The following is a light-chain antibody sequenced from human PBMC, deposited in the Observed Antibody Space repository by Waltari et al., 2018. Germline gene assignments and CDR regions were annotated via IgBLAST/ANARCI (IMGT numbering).Light chain of an antibody. V-gene: IGLV2-23*02. CDR2: EDN. CDR3: CTYVGRTTFHVT. Sequence: QSALTQPASVSGSPGQSITISCTGTISDVGTYNLFPWYQQHPGKAPKLIIYEDNKRPSGVSDRLSGSKSGNTASLTISGLQAEDEADYYCCTYVGRTTFHVTFGGGTKLTVL. CDR1: ISDVGTYNL. J-gene: IGLJ2*01.